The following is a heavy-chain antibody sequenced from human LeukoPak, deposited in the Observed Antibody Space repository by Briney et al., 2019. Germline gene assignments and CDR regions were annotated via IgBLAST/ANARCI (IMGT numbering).Heavy chain of an antibody. Sequence: SETLSLTCDVSGVSIKTCCYYWTWIRQPPGKGLEWIGYKYYSGSTRYNSSLRSRLTISLDSSKNQFSLRLTSVTAADTAVYYCARGRSYGFDFDSWGPGTLVIVSS. D-gene: IGHD5-18*01. CDR2: KYYSGST. CDR3: ARGRSYGFDFDS. J-gene: IGHJ4*02. V-gene: IGHV4-61*01. CDR1: GVSIKTCCYY.